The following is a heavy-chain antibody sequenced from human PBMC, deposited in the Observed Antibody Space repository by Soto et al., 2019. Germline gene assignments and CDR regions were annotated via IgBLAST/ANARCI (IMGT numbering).Heavy chain of an antibody. CDR1: GFTVSSNY. V-gene: IGHV3-53*01. D-gene: IGHD3-22*01. J-gene: IGHJ6*02. CDR3: ARDEVYDSSGYYLPYYYGMDV. CDR2: IYSGGST. Sequence: EVQLVESGGGLIQPGGSLRLSCAASGFTVSSNYMSWVRQAPGKGLEWVSVIYSGGSTYYADSVKGRFTISRDNSKNTLYLQMNSLRAEDTAVYYCARDEVYDSSGYYLPYYYGMDVWGQGTTVTVSS.